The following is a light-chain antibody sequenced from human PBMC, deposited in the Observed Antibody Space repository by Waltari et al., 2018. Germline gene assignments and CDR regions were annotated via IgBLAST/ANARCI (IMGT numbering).Light chain of an antibody. Sequence: DIVMTQSPDSLAVSLGERAPINCKSSQSVLYNSKNKNYLAWYQHKPGQPPKLLIYWASTRESGVPDRFSGSGSGTDFTLTISSLQAEDLALYYCQQYYSTLPTFGQGTKLEIK. CDR1: QSVLYNSKNKNY. J-gene: IGKJ2*01. CDR3: QQYYSTLPT. V-gene: IGKV4-1*01. CDR2: WAS.